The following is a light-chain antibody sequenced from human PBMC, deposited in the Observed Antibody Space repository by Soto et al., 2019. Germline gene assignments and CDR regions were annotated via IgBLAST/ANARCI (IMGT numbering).Light chain of an antibody. J-gene: IGKJ1*01. CDR1: QSISSY. CDR2: SAS. Sequence: IQIPQSPSPLSASVGDRVTITCRASQSISSYLNWYQQKPGKAPELLIYSASSLQSGVPSRFSGSGSVSEFTLTISSLQPEDFSTYYCQPKFSTLWTYGQLTIVDIK. V-gene: IGKV1-39*01. CDR3: QPKFSTLWT.